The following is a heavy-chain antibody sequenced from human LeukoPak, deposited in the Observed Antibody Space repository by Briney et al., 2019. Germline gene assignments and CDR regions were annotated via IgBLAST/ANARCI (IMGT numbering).Heavy chain of an antibody. D-gene: IGHD5-12*01. Sequence: ASVKVSCKASGGTFSSYAIIWVRQAPGQGLEWMGRIIPILGIANYAQKFQGRVTITADKSTSTAYMELSSLRSEDTAVYYCARDGRSGYSGYFNPWGQGTMVTVSS. V-gene: IGHV1-69*04. J-gene: IGHJ5*02. CDR1: GGTFSSYA. CDR3: ARDGRSGYSGYFNP. CDR2: IIPILGIA.